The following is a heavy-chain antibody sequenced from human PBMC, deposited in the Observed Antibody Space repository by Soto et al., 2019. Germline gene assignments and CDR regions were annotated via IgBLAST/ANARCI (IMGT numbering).Heavy chain of an antibody. J-gene: IGHJ4*02. D-gene: IGHD1-26*01. CDR3: ARDSGSYAVY. CDR2: INSDGSST. V-gene: IGHV3-74*01. Sequence: EVQLVESGGGLVQPGGALRLSCAASGFTFSSYWMHWVRQAPGKGLVWVSRINSDGSSTDYADSVKGRFTISRDNAKNTLYLQMNSMRAEDRAVYYCARDSGSYAVYWGQGTLVTVSS. CDR1: GFTFSSYW.